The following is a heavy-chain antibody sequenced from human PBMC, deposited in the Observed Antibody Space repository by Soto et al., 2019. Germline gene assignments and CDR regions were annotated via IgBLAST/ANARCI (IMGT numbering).Heavy chain of an antibody. D-gene: IGHD3-3*01. V-gene: IGHV3-7*01. CDR3: ATDLNWSGT. Sequence: GGSLRLSCAASGFTFSSYWMTWVRQAPGKGPEFLATIKPDGSDTYYVDSVKGRFTISRDNAKNSLSLQMNSLRAEDTALYYCATDLNWSGTWGQGTMVTVSS. J-gene: IGHJ3*01. CDR1: GFTFSSYW. CDR2: IKPDGSDT.